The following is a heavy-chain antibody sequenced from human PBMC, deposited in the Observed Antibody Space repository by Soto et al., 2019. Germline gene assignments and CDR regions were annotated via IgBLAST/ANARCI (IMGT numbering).Heavy chain of an antibody. V-gene: IGHV3-30-3*01. D-gene: IGHD2-2*01. CDR1: GFTFSSYA. CDR2: ISYDGSKN. J-gene: IGHJ5*01. Sequence: PGGSLRLSCAASGFTFSSYAMQWVRQAPGKGLEWVSLISYDGSKNYYADSVQGRFTISRDDSKNTLYLQMNSLRADDTAVYYCARIVGPVAYCDSNSCSENNLFDSWGQVPIFTVSP. CDR3: ARIVGPVAYCDSNSCSENNLFDS.